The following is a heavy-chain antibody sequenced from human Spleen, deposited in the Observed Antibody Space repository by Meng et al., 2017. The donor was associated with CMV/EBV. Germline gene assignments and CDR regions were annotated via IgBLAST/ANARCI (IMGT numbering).Heavy chain of an antibody. CDR2: ISSSSRYM. J-gene: IGHJ4*02. Sequence: GESLKISCAASGFTFRNYSMTWVRQAPGKGLEWVSSISSSSRYMYYADSVRGRFTISRDNAKNSLYLQMNSLRAEDTAVYYCAKRVSAYQFDYWGQGTLVTVSS. CDR1: GFTFRNYS. V-gene: IGHV3-21*01. CDR3: AKRVSAYQFDY. D-gene: IGHD3-22*01.